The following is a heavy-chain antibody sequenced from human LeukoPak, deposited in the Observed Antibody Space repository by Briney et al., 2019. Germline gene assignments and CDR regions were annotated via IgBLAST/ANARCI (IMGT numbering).Heavy chain of an antibody. CDR1: GGTFSSYA. D-gene: IGHD2-2*01. V-gene: IGHV1-69*13. J-gene: IGHJ5*02. CDR2: IIPIFGKA. Sequence: SVKASCKASGGTFSSYAISWVRQAPGQGLEWMGGIIPIFGKANYAQKFQGRVTITADESTSTAYMELSSLRSEDTAVYYCARDRWDIVVVLNWFDPWGQGTLVTVSS. CDR3: ARDRWDIVVVLNWFDP.